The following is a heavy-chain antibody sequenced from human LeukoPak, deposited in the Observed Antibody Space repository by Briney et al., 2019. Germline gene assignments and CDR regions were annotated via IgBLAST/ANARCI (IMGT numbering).Heavy chain of an antibody. CDR1: GGTFSSYA. CDR3: ARYCSGGSCYYYYYGMDV. CDR2: FIPILGIA. J-gene: IGHJ6*02. V-gene: IGHV1-69*04. Sequence: SVKVSCKASGGTFSSYAISWVRKAPGQGLEWIGRFIPILGIANYAQKFQGRVTITADKSTSTAYMELSSLRSEDTAVYYCARYCSGGSCYYYYYGMDVWGQGTTVTVSS. D-gene: IGHD2-15*01.